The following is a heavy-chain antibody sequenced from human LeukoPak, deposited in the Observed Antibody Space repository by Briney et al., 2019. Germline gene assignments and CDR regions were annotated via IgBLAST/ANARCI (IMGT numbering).Heavy chain of an antibody. CDR1: GFTFSNAW. CDR2: IKSKTDGGTT. J-gene: IGHJ4*02. Sequence: PGGSLRLSCAASGFTFSNAWMSWVRQAPGKGLEWVGRIKSKTDGGTTDYAAPVKGRFTISRDDSKNTLYLQMNSLKTEDTAVYYCTTDPPYFGDFDYWGQGTLVTVSS. V-gene: IGHV3-15*01. CDR3: TTDPPYFGDFDY. D-gene: IGHD3-10*01.